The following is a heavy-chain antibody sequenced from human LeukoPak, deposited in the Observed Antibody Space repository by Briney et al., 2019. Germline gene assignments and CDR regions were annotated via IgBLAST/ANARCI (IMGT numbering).Heavy chain of an antibody. CDR3: ARGRYDILTGLNWFDP. J-gene: IGHJ5*02. CDR1: GFTFSSCA. CDR2: ISGSGDST. Sequence: GGSLRLSCAASGFTFSSCAMSWVRQAPGKGLEWVSAISGSGDSTYYADSVKGRFTISRDNSKNTLYLQMNSLRAEDTAVYYCARGRYDILTGLNWFDPWGQGTLVTVSS. D-gene: IGHD3-9*01. V-gene: IGHV3-23*01.